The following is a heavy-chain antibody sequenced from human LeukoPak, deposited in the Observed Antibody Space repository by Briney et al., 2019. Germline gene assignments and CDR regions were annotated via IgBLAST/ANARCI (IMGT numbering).Heavy chain of an antibody. V-gene: IGHV1-18*01. CDR1: GYTFTSYG. CDR3: ARDEARYSSGYYPNWFDP. D-gene: IGHD3-22*01. CDR2: ISAYNGNT. Sequence: ASVKVSCKASGYTFTSYGISWVRQAPGQGLEWMGWISAYNGNTNYAQKLQGRVTITTDTSTSTAYMELRSLRSDDTAVYYCARDEARYSSGYYPNWFDPWGQGTLVTVSS. J-gene: IGHJ5*02.